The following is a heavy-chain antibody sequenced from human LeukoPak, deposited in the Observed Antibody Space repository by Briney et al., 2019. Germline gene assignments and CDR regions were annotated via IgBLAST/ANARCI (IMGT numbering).Heavy chain of an antibody. CDR1: GFTFSNYE. J-gene: IGHJ4*02. CDR3: SDWYSY. V-gene: IGHV3-48*03. CDR2: ISHSGSTI. Sequence: AGGSLRLSCAASGFTFSNYEMNWVRQAPGKGLEWVSYISHSGSTIYYADSVKGRFTISRDNAKNSLYLQMTSLRAEDTAVYYCSDWYSYWGQGILVTVSS. D-gene: IGHD2-21*02.